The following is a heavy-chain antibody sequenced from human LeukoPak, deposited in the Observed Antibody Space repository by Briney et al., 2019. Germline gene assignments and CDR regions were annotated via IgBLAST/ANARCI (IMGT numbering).Heavy chain of an antibody. J-gene: IGHJ6*02. CDR3: ARDYASGSYDYYYGMDV. CDR1: GFTFSSYG. V-gene: IGHV3-30*03. CDR2: ISYDGSNK. Sequence: GGSLRLSCAASGFTFSSYGMHWVRQAPGKGLEWVAVISYDGSNKFYADSVKGQFTISRDNSKNTLYLQMNSLRAEDTAVYYCARDYASGSYDYYYGMDVWGQGTTVTVSS. D-gene: IGHD1-26*01.